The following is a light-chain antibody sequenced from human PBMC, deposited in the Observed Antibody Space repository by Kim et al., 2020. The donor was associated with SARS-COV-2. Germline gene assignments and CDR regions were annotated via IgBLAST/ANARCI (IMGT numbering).Light chain of an antibody. Sequence: DIVMTQSPDSLAVSLGERATINCKSSQSVLYSSNNKNYLACYQQKPGQPPKLLIYWASTRESGVPDRVSGSGSGTDFTLTISSLQAEDVAVYYCQQYYSTPITFGQGTRLEIK. V-gene: IGKV4-1*01. CDR1: QSVLYSSNNKNY. CDR2: WAS. CDR3: QQYYSTPIT. J-gene: IGKJ5*01.